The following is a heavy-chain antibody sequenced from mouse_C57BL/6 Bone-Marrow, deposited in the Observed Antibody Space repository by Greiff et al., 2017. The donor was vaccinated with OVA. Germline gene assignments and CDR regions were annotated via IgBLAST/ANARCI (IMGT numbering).Heavy chain of an antibody. V-gene: IGHV1-82*01. CDR2: IYPGDGDT. Sequence: VQVVESGPELVKPGASVKISCKASGYAFSSSWMNWVKQRPGKGLEWIGRIYPGDGDTNYNGKFKGKATLTADKSSSTAYMQLSSLTSEDSAVYFCARGYYYGSSYDVWGTGTTVTVSS. CDR1: GYAFSSSW. CDR3: ARGYYYGSSYDV. D-gene: IGHD1-1*01. J-gene: IGHJ1*03.